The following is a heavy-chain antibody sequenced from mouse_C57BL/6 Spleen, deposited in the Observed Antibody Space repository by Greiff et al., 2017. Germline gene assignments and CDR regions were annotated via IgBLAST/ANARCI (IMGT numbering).Heavy chain of an antibody. Sequence: EVMLVESGGGLVKPGGSLKLSCAASGFTFSDYGMHWVRHAPEKGLEWVAYISSGSSTIYYADTVKGRFTISRDNAKNTLFLQMTSLRSEDTAMYYCARRSPRGYYAMDYWGQGTSVTVSS. J-gene: IGHJ4*01. CDR2: ISSGSSTI. CDR3: ARRSPRGYYAMDY. CDR1: GFTFSDYG. V-gene: IGHV5-17*01.